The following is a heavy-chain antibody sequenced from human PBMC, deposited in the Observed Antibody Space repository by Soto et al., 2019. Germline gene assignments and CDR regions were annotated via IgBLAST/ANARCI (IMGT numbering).Heavy chain of an antibody. CDR1: GFTFSSYG. CDR2: ISYDGSNK. CDR3: AKDKSSPKSSGWYYFDY. V-gene: IGHV3-30*18. D-gene: IGHD6-19*01. J-gene: IGHJ4*02. Sequence: PGGSLRLSCAASGFTFSSYGMHWVRQAPGKGLEWVAVISYDGSNKYYADSVKGRFTISRDNSKNTLYLQMNSLRAEDTAVYFCAKDKSSPKSSGWYYFDYWGQGTLVTVSS.